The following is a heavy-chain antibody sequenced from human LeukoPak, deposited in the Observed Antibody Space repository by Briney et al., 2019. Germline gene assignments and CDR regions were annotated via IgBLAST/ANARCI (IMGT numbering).Heavy chain of an antibody. CDR3: ASRLGGDAYAFDI. J-gene: IGHJ3*02. CDR1: GGSISSSSYY. Sequence: SETLSLACTVSGGSISSSSYYWGWIRQPPGKGLEWIGSIYYSGSTYYNPSLKSRVTISVDTSKNQFSLKLSSVTAADTAVYYCASRLGGDAYAFDIWGQGTMVTVSS. D-gene: IGHD4-17*01. CDR2: IYYSGST. V-gene: IGHV4-39*01.